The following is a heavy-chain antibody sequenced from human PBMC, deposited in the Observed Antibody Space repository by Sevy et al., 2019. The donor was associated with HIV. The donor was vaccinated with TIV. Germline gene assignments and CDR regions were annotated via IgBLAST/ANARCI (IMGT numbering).Heavy chain of an antibody. J-gene: IGHJ4*02. CDR2: FSFGCGKI. CDR3: AREGCTKPHDY. Sequence: GGSLRLSCAASGFDFSIYSMSWVRQAPGKGLEWVSTFSFGCGKINYADSVKGRFTISRDNSKSSVYLQMNNMRAEDTAVYYCAREGCTKPHDYWGQGTLVTVSS. CDR1: GFDFSIYS. V-gene: IGHV3-23*01. D-gene: IGHD2-8*01.